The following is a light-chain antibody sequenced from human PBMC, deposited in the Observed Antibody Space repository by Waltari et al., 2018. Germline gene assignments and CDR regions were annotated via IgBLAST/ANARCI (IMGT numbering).Light chain of an antibody. Sequence: QSALTQPASVSGSPGQSIAISCTGTSSDVGGYNYVSWYQQHPGKAPKLMIYDVSNRPSGVSNLFSGSKSGNPASLTISGLQAEDEADYYCSSYTTSGTLFGTGTKVTVL. CDR2: DVS. V-gene: IGLV2-14*03. CDR3: SSYTTSGTL. J-gene: IGLJ1*01. CDR1: SSDVGGYNY.